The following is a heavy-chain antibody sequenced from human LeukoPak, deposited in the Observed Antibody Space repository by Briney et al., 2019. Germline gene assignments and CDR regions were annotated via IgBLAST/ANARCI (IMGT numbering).Heavy chain of an antibody. CDR1: GYTFTSYD. Sequence: AASVKVSCKASGYTFTSYDINWVRQATGQGLEWMGWMNPNSGNTVYAQKFQGRVTITRNTSISTAYMEQSSLRSEDAAVYYCARTYYDFWSGYYSSGSYYYYMDVWGKGTTVTVSS. D-gene: IGHD3-3*01. CDR3: ARTYYDFWSGYYSSGSYYYYMDV. CDR2: MNPNSGNT. J-gene: IGHJ6*03. V-gene: IGHV1-8*03.